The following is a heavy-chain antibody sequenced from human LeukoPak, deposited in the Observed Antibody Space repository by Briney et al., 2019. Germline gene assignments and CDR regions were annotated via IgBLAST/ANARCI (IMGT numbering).Heavy chain of an antibody. D-gene: IGHD1-1*01. V-gene: IGHV3-11*01. CDR3: ARGRSVQDAFDI. CDR2: ISSSGNTI. Sequence: GGSLGLSCAASGFTFSGYYMTWIRQAPGKGLEWISYISSSGNTIYYADSVKGRFTISRDNTKNSLYLQMNSLRAEDTAVYYCARGRSVQDAFDIWGQGTMVTVSS. J-gene: IGHJ3*02. CDR1: GFTFSGYY.